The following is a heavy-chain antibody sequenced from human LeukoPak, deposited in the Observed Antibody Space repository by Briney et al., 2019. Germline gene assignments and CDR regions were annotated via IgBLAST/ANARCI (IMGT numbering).Heavy chain of an antibody. V-gene: IGHV3-30*04. CDR1: GFTFSSYA. D-gene: IGHD3-16*02. CDR3: ARDIVDSAFDY. CDR2: ISYDGSNK. Sequence: GGSLRLSCAASGFTFSSYAMHWVRQAPGKGLEWVAVISYDGSNKYYADSVKGRFTISRDNSKNTLYLQMNSLRAEDTAVYYCARDIVDSAFDYWGQGTLVTVSS. J-gene: IGHJ4*02.